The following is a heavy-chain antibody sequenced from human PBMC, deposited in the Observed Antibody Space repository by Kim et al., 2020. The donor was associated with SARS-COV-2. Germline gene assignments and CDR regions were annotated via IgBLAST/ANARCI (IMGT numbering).Heavy chain of an antibody. V-gene: IGHV3-48*02. J-gene: IGHJ5*02. Sequence: VKGRFTISRDNAKNSLYLQMNSLRDEDTAVYYCARSGHYDSSGYYGWFDPWGQGTLVTVSS. D-gene: IGHD3-22*01. CDR3: ARSGHYDSSGYYGWFDP.